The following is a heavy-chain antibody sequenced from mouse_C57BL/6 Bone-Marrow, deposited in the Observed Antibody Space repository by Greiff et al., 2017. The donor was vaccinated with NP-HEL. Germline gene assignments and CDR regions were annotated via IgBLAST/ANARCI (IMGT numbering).Heavy chain of an antibody. J-gene: IGHJ1*03. CDR3: ARIVYSNWYFDV. Sequence: QVQLKESGPGLVQPSQSLSITCTVSGFSLTSYGVHWVRQSPGKGLEWLGVIWSGGSTDYNAAFITRLSISKDNSKSQVFFKMNSLQADDTAIYYCARIVYSNWYFDVWGTGTTVTVSS. V-gene: IGHV2-2*01. CDR1: GFSLTSYG. CDR2: IWSGGST. D-gene: IGHD2-5*01.